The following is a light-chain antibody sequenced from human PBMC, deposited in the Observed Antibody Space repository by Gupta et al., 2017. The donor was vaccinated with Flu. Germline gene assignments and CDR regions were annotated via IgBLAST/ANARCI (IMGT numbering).Light chain of an antibody. J-gene: IGLJ3*02. Sequence: QSALTQPASVSGSPGQSITISCTGTTSDVGNYNLVSWYQQHPGKAPKLIIYEVTERPSGVSDRFSGSKSGNTASLTISGLQAEDEADYYCCSYVPISSTEVFGGGTKLTVL. V-gene: IGLV2-23*02. CDR1: TSDVGNYNL. CDR3: CSYVPISSTEV. CDR2: EVT.